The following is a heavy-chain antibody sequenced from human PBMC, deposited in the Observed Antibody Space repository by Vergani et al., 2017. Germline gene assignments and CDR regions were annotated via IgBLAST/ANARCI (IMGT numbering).Heavy chain of an antibody. CDR3: VRGGTFDWLST. CDR2: ITPQNGGT. CDR1: GYYFTDNY. D-gene: IGHD3-9*01. V-gene: IGHV1-2*02. Sequence: QVQLVQSGAEVKKPGAAVKVSFKASGYYFTDNYLHWVRQAPGQGLEWMGRITPQNGGTQYAEKFKGRVTMTRDTSITTAYMELTSLTSDDTAVYYCVRGGTFDWLSTWGQGTLVTVSS. J-gene: IGHJ5*02.